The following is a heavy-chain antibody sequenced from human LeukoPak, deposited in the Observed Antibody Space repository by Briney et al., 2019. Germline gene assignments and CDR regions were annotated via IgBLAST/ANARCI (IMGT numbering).Heavy chain of an antibody. J-gene: IGHJ5*01. V-gene: IGHV1-69*05. Sequence: SVKVSCKASGGTFSSYAISWVRQAPGQGLEWMGGIIPIFGTANYAQKFQGRLTMTRDMFTSTDYMELTSLTSDDTAVYYCARDNSVGETAWWFDPWGQGTLVTVSS. CDR1: GGTFSSYA. D-gene: IGHD1-26*01. CDR2: IIPIFGTA. CDR3: ARDNSVGETAWWFDP.